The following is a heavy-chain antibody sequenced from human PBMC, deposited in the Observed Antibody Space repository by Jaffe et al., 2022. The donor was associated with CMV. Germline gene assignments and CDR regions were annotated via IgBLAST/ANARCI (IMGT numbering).Heavy chain of an antibody. J-gene: IGHJ4*02. CDR1: GYSFTTYA. CDR2: INTANGNT. V-gene: IGHV1-3*04. D-gene: IGHD2-15*01. CDR3: ARVLHRHCSGDSCYSGFDF. Sequence: QVQLVQSGAEVREPGASVKVSCKASGYSFTTYAIHWVRQAPGQRLEWMGRINTANGNTKYSRKFQGRVTITRDTSASTAYMELSSLRSEDTALFFCARVLHRHCSGDSCYSGFDFWGQGTLLAVSS.